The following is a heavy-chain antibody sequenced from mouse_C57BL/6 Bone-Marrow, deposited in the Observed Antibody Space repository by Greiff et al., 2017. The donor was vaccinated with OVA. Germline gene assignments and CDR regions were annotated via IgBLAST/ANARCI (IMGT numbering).Heavy chain of an antibody. CDR3: VRHGYYAMDY. V-gene: IGHV10-1*01. Sequence: EVQRVESGGGLVQPKGSLKLSCAASGFSFNTYAMNWVRQAPGRGLEWVARIRSKSNNYAKYYADSVKDRFTISRDDSESMLYLQMNNLKTEDTAMYYCVRHGYYAMDYWGQGTSVTVSS. J-gene: IGHJ4*01. CDR1: GFSFNTYA. CDR2: IRSKSNNYAK.